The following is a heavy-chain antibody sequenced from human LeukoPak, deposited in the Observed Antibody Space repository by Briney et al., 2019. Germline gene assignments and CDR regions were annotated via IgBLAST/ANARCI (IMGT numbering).Heavy chain of an antibody. V-gene: IGHV1-18*01. CDR3: ARVNYDILTGYLSSFDY. CDR1: GYTFTSYG. D-gene: IGHD3-9*01. CDR2: ISAYNGNT. J-gene: IGHJ4*02. Sequence: ASVKVSCKASGYTFTSYGISWVRQAPGQGLEWMGWISAYNGNTNYAQKLQGRVTMTTDTSTSTAYMELRSLRSDDTAVYYCARVNYDILTGYLSSFDYWGQGTLVTVSS.